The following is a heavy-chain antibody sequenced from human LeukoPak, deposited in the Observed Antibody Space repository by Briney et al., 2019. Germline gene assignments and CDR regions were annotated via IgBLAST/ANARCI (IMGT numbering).Heavy chain of an antibody. D-gene: IGHD1-7*01. CDR2: IYTGGTT. Sequence: GGSLRLSCAASGFTVSNNYISWVRQAPGKGLEWVSVIYTGGTTYYADSVKGRFTISRDTSKNTLYLQMNSLRAEDTAVYYCARDKSWNYLGYWGQGTLVTVSS. CDR1: GFTVSNNY. V-gene: IGHV3-53*01. CDR3: ARDKSWNYLGY. J-gene: IGHJ4*02.